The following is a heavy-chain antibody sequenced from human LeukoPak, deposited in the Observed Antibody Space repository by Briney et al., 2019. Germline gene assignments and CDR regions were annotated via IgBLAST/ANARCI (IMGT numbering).Heavy chain of an antibody. J-gene: IGHJ4*02. Sequence: ASVKVSCKAAGYTFTSYGISWVRQAPGQGLEGMGWISAYNGNTNYAQKLQARATMTTDTAKSTAYMELRSLGSDDTAVYYCARVGGNSGGWGQGTLVTVSS. D-gene: IGHD4-23*01. CDR1: GYTFTSYG. CDR2: ISAYNGNT. V-gene: IGHV1-18*01. CDR3: ARVGGNSGG.